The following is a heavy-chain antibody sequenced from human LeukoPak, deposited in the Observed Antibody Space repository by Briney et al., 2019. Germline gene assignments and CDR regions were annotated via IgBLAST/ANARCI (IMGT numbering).Heavy chain of an antibody. V-gene: IGHV3-30-3*01. CDR2: ISYDGSNK. CDR1: GFTFSSYA. D-gene: IGHD3-3*01. Sequence: PGGSLRLSCAASGFTFSSYAMHWVSQAPGKGLEWVAVISYDGSNKYYADSVKGRFTISRDNSKNTLYLQMNSLRAEDTAVYYCAREPRYDFWSGYYPAVDAFDIWGQGTMVTVSS. CDR3: AREPRYDFWSGYYPAVDAFDI. J-gene: IGHJ3*02.